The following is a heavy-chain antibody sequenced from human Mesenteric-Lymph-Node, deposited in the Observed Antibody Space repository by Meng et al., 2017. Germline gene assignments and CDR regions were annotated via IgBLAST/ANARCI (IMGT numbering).Heavy chain of an antibody. Sequence: GESLKISCAASGFTFSSYEMNWVRQAPGKGLEWVSYISSSGSTIYYADSVEGRFTFSRDNAINSLYLQMNSLRVEDTAVYYCARGSFSSFDYWGQGTLVTVSS. D-gene: IGHD2-15*01. V-gene: IGHV3-48*03. CDR1: GFTFSSYE. CDR2: ISSSGSTI. J-gene: IGHJ4*02. CDR3: ARGSFSSFDY.